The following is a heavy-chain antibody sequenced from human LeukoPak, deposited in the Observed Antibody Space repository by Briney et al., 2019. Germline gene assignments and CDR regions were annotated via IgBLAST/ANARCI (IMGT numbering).Heavy chain of an antibody. Sequence: SETLSLTCAVYGGSIRGYYWSWIRQPPGKGLEWIGEINHSGSTNYNPSLKSRVTISVDTSKNQFSLKLISVTAADTAVYYCARLNGSGKYYYYMDVWGKGTTVTISS. CDR2: INHSGST. CDR1: GGSIRGYY. J-gene: IGHJ6*03. CDR3: ARLNGSGKYYYYMDV. V-gene: IGHV4-34*01. D-gene: IGHD3-10*01.